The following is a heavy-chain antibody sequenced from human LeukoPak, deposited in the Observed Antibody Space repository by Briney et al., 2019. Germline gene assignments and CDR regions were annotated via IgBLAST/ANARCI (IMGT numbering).Heavy chain of an antibody. Sequence: PGGSLRLSCAASGFTFSSYEMNWVRQAPGKGLEWVSSISSSSSYIYYADSVKGRFTISRDNAKNSLYLQMNSLRAEDTAVYYCARDLGSTEDAFDIWGQGTMVTVSS. V-gene: IGHV3-21*01. CDR1: GFTFSSYE. CDR2: ISSSSSYI. D-gene: IGHD3-10*01. J-gene: IGHJ3*02. CDR3: ARDLGSTEDAFDI.